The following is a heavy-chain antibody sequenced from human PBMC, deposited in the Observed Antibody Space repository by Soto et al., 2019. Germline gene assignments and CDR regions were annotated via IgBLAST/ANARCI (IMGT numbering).Heavy chain of an antibody. Sequence: QVQLVESGGGVVQPGRSLRLSCAASGFTFSSYAMHWVRQAPGKGLEWVAVISYDGSNKYYADSVKGRFTISRDNSKNTLYLQMNSLRAEDTAVYYCARSGITIFGVVNRVQGQIDYWGQGTLVTVSS. CDR3: ARSGITIFGVVNRVQGQIDY. V-gene: IGHV3-30-3*01. D-gene: IGHD3-3*01. CDR1: GFTFSSYA. J-gene: IGHJ4*02. CDR2: ISYDGSNK.